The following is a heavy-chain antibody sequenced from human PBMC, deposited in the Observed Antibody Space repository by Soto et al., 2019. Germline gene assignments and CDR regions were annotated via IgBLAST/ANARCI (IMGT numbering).Heavy chain of an antibody. V-gene: IGHV1-8*01. CDR2: MNPNSGNT. D-gene: IGHD6-19*01. J-gene: IGHJ4*02. CDR3: AWFIAVAGTGYFDY. CDR1: GYTFTSYD. Sequence: ASVIVSCKASGYTFTSYDINWVRQATGQGLEWMGWMNPNSGNTGYAQKFQGRVTMTRNTSISTAYMELSSLRSEDTAVYYCAWFIAVAGTGYFDYWGQGTLVTVSS.